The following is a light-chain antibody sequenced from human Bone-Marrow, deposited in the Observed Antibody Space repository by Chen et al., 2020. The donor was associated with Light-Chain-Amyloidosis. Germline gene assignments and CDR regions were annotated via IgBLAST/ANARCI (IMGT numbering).Light chain of an antibody. J-gene: IGKJ4*01. V-gene: IGKV3-20*01. CDR2: GSS. Sequence: EIVLTQSPGTLSLSPGEGANLSCRASRTISSNYLTWYQQKFGQAPRLLIYGSSSRATGIPDRFTGRESGTDFTLTINRLEPEDFAMYYCQQYGTSPLTFGGGTKVEIK. CDR3: QQYGTSPLT. CDR1: RTISSNY.